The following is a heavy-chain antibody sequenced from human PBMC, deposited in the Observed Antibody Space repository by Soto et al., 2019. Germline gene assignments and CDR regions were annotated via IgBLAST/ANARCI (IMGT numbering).Heavy chain of an antibody. V-gene: IGHV3-53*01. D-gene: IGHD1-1*01. CDR1: GLTVSGKKY. CDR3: ATWHEREHAYDV. J-gene: IGHJ3*01. CDR2: LYDVDGS. Sequence: PGGSLRLSCAASGLTVSGKKYVAWVRQAPGKGLEWVSALYDVDGSFYSDSVKGRFTTSSDSSKTTVYLQMNDLRPADVAVYYCATWHEREHAYDVWGQGTTVTVSS.